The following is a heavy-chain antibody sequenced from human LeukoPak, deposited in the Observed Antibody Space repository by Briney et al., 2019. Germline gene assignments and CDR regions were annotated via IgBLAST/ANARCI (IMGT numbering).Heavy chain of an antibody. CDR1: GGTFSSYA. Sequence: SVKVSCKASGGTFSSYAISWVRQAPGQGLEWMGGIIPIFGTANYAQKFQGRVTITTDESTSTAYMELSSLRSEDTAVYYCAKQEGYCTNGVCYTRGGYWFDPWGQGTLVTVSS. CDR2: IIPIFGTA. V-gene: IGHV1-69*05. J-gene: IGHJ5*02. CDR3: AKQEGYCTNGVCYTRGGYWFDP. D-gene: IGHD2-8*01.